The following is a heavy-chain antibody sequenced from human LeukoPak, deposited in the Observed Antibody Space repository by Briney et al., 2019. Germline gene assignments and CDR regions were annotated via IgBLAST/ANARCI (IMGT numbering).Heavy chain of an antibody. D-gene: IGHD2-21*01. CDR3: ARGIWSSHNKDYYFDY. Sequence: ASVKVSCKASGYTFTNYAMNWVRQAPGQRLGWMGWINAGNGKTKSSQRFQDRVTITRDTSASTAYMELNSLRSEDTAVYYCARGIWSSHNKDYYFDYWGQGSLVTVSS. CDR1: GYTFTNYA. V-gene: IGHV1-3*01. J-gene: IGHJ4*02. CDR2: INAGNGKT.